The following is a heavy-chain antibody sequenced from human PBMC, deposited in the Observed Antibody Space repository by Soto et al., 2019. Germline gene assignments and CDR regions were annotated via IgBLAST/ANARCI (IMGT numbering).Heavy chain of an antibody. CDR2: ISYDGSNK. D-gene: IGHD5-18*01. Sequence: GGSLRLSCAASGFTFSSYAMHWVRQAPGKGLEWVAVISYDGSNKYYADSVKGRFTISRDNSKNTLYLQMNRLRAEDTAVYYCARSHLRDNTAADYWGQGTLVTVSS. CDR1: GFTFSSYA. V-gene: IGHV3-30-3*01. CDR3: ARSHLRDNTAADY. J-gene: IGHJ4*02.